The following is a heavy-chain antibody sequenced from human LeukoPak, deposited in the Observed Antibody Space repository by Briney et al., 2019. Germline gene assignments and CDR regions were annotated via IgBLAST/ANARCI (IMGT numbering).Heavy chain of an antibody. Sequence: PSETLSLTCSVSGGSINSHYWSWIRQPPGKRLEWIGYIFNTGNTNYNPSLTSRVTMSVDTSRAQFFLKLSPVTAADTAIYYCASRPAETSWYGVFDYWSQGTLVTDSS. CDR3: ASRPAETSWYGVFDY. D-gene: IGHD3-10*01. J-gene: IGHJ4*02. CDR2: IFNTGNT. CDR1: GGSINSHY. V-gene: IGHV4-59*11.